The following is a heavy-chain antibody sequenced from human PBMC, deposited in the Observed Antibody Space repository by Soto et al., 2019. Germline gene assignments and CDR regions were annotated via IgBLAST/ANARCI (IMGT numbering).Heavy chain of an antibody. CDR3: ARQNEDYGDYLPFDY. CDR2: IYPGDSDT. Sequence: GESLKISCKGSGYSFTSYLIGWVRQMPGKGLEWMGIIYPGDSDTRYSPSFQGQVTISADKSISTAYLQWSSLKASDTAMYYCARQNEDYGDYLPFDYWGQGTLVTVSS. J-gene: IGHJ4*02. D-gene: IGHD4-17*01. CDR1: GYSFTSYL. V-gene: IGHV5-51*01.